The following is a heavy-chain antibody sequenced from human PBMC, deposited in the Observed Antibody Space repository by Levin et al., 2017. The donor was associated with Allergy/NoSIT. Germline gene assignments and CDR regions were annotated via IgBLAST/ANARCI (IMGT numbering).Heavy chain of an antibody. CDR3: AKGGGSGYYGTQTYYFDY. CDR1: EFTFSSYG. CDR2: ISYDGSNK. D-gene: IGHD3-22*01. Sequence: GESLKISCAASEFTFSSYGMHWVRQAPGKGLEWVAVISYDGSNKYYADSVKGRFTISRDNSKNTLYLQMNSLRADDTAVYYCAKGGGSGYYGTQTYYFDYWGQGTLVTVSS. J-gene: IGHJ4*02. V-gene: IGHV3-30*18.